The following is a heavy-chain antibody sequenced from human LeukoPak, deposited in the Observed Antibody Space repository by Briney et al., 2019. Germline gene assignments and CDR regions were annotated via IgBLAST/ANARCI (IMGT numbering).Heavy chain of an antibody. J-gene: IGHJ3*02. CDR1: GGSISSYY. CDR3: ARAKIAYYYDSSGYYYGAFDI. D-gene: IGHD3-22*01. Sequence: PSETLSLTCTVSGGSISSYYWSWIRQPPGKGLEWIGYIYYSGSTNYNPSLKSRVTISVDTSKNQFSLKLSSVTAADTAVYYCARAKIAYYYDSSGYYYGAFDIWGQGTMVTVSS. CDR2: IYYSGST. V-gene: IGHV4-59*01.